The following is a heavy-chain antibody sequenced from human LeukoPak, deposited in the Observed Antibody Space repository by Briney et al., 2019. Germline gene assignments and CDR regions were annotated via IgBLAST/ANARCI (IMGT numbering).Heavy chain of an antibody. D-gene: IGHD2-2*01. CDR1: GGSISSGGYS. Sequence: SQTLSLTCAVSGGSISSGGYSWSWIRQPPGKGLEWIGYIYHSGSTYYNPSLKSRVTISVDRPKNQFSLKLSSVTAADTAVYYCARGLRCSSTSCPTGPPFDYWGQGTLVTVSS. J-gene: IGHJ4*02. CDR2: IYHSGST. V-gene: IGHV4-30-2*01. CDR3: ARGLRCSSTSCPTGPPFDY.